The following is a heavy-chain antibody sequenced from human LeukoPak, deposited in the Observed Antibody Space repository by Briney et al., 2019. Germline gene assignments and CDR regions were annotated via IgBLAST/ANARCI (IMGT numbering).Heavy chain of an antibody. D-gene: IGHD2-15*01. CDR1: GYTFTSYA. V-gene: IGHV1-3*01. CDR3: AREYSRLKTTNAFDI. Sequence: ASEKVSCKASGYTFTSYAMHWVRQAPGQRLEWMGWINAGNGNTKYSQKFQGRVTITRDTSASTAYMELSSLRSEDTAVYYCAREYSRLKTTNAFDIWGQGTMVTVSS. CDR2: INAGNGNT. J-gene: IGHJ3*02.